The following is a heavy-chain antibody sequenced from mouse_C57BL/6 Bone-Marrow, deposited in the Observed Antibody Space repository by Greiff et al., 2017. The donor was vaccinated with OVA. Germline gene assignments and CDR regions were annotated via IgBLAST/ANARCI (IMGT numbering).Heavy chain of an antibody. CDR2: IDPSDSYT. V-gene: IGHV1-50*01. D-gene: IGHD2-1*01. Sequence: QVQLKQPGAELVKPGASVKLSCKASGYTFTSYWMQWVKQRPGQGLEWIGEIDPSDSYTNYNQKFKGKATLTVDTSSSTAYMQLSSLTSEDSAVYYCAREGNGYAMDYWGQGTSVTVSS. CDR1: GYTFTSYW. CDR3: AREGNGYAMDY. J-gene: IGHJ4*01.